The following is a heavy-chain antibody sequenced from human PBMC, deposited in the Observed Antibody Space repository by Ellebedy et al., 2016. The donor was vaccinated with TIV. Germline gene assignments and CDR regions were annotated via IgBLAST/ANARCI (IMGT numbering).Heavy chain of an antibody. J-gene: IGHJ4*02. V-gene: IGHV2-5*08. Sequence: TLSLTXSVSGVSITRYYWSWIRQPPGKALEWLALIHWDDDTRYSSSLKNRLTIRKDTSKNQVFLTMTDMDPMDTGTYYCAHTPTGYYDYWGQGILVTVSS. CDR3: AHTPTGYYDY. D-gene: IGHD2-15*01. CDR1: GVSITRYYW. CDR2: IHWDDDT.